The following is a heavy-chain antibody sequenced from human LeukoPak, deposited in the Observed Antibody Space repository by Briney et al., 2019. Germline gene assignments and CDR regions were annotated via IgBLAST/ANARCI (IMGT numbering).Heavy chain of an antibody. J-gene: IGHJ4*02. CDR1: GFTFSSYS. Sequence: PGGSLRLSCVASGFTFSSYSMTWFRQAPGKGLEWVSYISDTSYSIYYADSVKGRFTISRDNAKNSLYLQMNSLRDEDTAVYFCARDDDMFTDYTHGDYWGQGTLVTVSS. D-gene: IGHD3-9*01. CDR3: ARDDDMFTDYTHGDY. V-gene: IGHV3-48*02. CDR2: ISDTSYSI.